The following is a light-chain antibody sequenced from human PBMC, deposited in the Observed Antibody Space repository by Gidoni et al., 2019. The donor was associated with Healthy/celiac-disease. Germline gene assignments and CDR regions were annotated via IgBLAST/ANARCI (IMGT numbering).Light chain of an antibody. V-gene: IGKV3-11*01. CDR2: DAS. CDR1: QSVSSY. CDR3: QQRSNWPPALT. Sequence: EIVLTQSPATLSLSPEERATLSCRASQSVSSYLAWYQQKPGQAPRLLIYDASNRATGIPARFSGSGSGTDFTLTISSREPEDFAVYYCQQRSNWPPALTFGGGTKVEIK. J-gene: IGKJ4*01.